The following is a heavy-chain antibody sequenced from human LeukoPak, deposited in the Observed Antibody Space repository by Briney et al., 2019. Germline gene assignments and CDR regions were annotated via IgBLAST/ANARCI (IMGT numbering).Heavy chain of an antibody. J-gene: IGHJ3*02. CDR3: ARVRYYERDAFDI. D-gene: IGHD2/OR15-2a*01. V-gene: IGHV4-38-2*02. CDR1: GYSISSGYY. Sequence: SETLSLTCSVSGYSISSGYYWGWIRQPPGKGLEWIGTIRHSGTTYYNPSLKSRVAISIDSSKNQFSLKLTSVTAADTAVYYCARVRYYERDAFDIWGQGTMVTVSS. CDR2: IRHSGTT.